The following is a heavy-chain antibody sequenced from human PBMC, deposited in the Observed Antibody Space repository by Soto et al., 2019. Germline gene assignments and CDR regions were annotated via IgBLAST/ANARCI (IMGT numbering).Heavy chain of an antibody. V-gene: IGHV3-23*01. CDR3: AKRATTGPFDY. D-gene: IGHD4-17*01. CDR1: GFTFSSYA. CDR2: MSSSGESA. J-gene: IGHJ4*02. Sequence: PGGSLRLSCAASGFTFSSYAMSWVRQAPGKGLEWVSAMSSSGESAYYADSVRGRFTISRDNSKNTLYLQMNSLRADDTAVYYCAKRATTGPFDYWGQGTLVTVSS.